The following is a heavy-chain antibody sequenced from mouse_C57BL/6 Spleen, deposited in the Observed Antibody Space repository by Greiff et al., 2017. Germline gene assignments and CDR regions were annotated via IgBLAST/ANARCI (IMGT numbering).Heavy chain of an antibody. V-gene: IGHV5-12*01. CDR3: ARHDYGSSIFDY. CDR2: ISNGGGST. CDR1: GFTFSDYY. Sequence: EVHLVESGGGLVQPGGSLKLSCAASGFTFSDYYMYWVRQTPEKRLEWVAYISNGGGSTYYPDTVKGRFTISRDNAKNTLYLQMSRLKSEDTAMYYCARHDYGSSIFDYWGQGTTLTVSS. D-gene: IGHD1-1*01. J-gene: IGHJ2*01.